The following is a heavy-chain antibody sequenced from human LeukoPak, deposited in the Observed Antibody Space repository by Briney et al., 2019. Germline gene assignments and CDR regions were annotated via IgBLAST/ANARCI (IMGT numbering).Heavy chain of an antibody. J-gene: IGHJ6*02. V-gene: IGHV4-4*07. CDR2: IYTRGNT. D-gene: IGHD6-19*01. CDR1: GGSISNYY. CDR3: ARRTVYTGGWSNYHFYGLDV. Sequence: SETLSLTCTVSGGSISNYYWSWIRQPAGKGLEWIGRIYTRGNTNYNPSLKSRVTMSVDTPKNEVSLKLTSVTAADTAVYFCARRTVYTGGWSNYHFYGLDVWGQGTTVTVSS.